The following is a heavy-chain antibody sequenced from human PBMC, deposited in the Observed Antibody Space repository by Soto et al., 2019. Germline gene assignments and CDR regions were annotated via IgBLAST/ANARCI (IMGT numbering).Heavy chain of an antibody. CDR1: GYTFTSYD. V-gene: IGHV1-8*01. Sequence: ASVKVSCKASGYTFTSYDINWVRQATGQGLEWMGWMNPNSGNTGYAQKFQGRVTMTRNTSISTAYMELSSLRSEDTAVYYCARGLYCSSTSCYADYYYYYYMDVWGKGTTVTSP. J-gene: IGHJ6*03. CDR3: ARGLYCSSTSCYADYYYYYYMDV. D-gene: IGHD2-2*01. CDR2: MNPNSGNT.